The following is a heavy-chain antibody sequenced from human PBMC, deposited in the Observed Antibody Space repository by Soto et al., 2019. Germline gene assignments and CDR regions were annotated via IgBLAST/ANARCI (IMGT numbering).Heavy chain of an antibody. Sequence: PSETLSLTCTVSGGSISRYYWNWIRQPPGKGLEWIGYIYYSGSTNYNPSLKSRVTISVDTSKNQFSLKLSSVTAADTAVYYCARGSPLGPDIFDYWGQGTLVSVSS. CDR2: IYYSGST. CDR1: GGSISRYY. CDR3: ARGSPLGPDIFDY. J-gene: IGHJ4*02. V-gene: IGHV4-59*01.